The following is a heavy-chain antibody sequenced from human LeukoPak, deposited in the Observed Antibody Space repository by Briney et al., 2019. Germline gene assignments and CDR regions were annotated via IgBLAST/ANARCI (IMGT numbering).Heavy chain of an antibody. CDR1: GFTFSSYW. J-gene: IGHJ4*02. V-gene: IGHV3-7*01. CDR3: ARGGWHYVFNY. D-gene: IGHD6-19*01. Sequence: PGGSLRLSCAASGFTFSSYWMSWVRQAPGKGLEWVANIKQDGSEKYYVDSVKGRFTISRDNARNSLYLRMNSLRVEDTAVYYCARGGWHYVFNYWGQGTLVTVSS. CDR2: IKQDGSEK.